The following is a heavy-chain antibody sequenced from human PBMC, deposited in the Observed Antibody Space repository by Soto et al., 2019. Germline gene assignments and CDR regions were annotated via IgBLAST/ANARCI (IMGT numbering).Heavy chain of an antibody. V-gene: IGHV1-8*01. CDR3: ARVAYDILTGYWVYYYYYGMDV. D-gene: IGHD3-9*01. Sequence: ASVKVSCKASGYTFTSYDINWVRQATGQGLEWMGWMNPNSGNTGYAQKFQGRVTMTRNTSISTAYMELSSLRSEDTAVYYCARVAYDILTGYWVYYYYYGMDVWGQGTTVTASS. CDR2: MNPNSGNT. J-gene: IGHJ6*02. CDR1: GYTFTSYD.